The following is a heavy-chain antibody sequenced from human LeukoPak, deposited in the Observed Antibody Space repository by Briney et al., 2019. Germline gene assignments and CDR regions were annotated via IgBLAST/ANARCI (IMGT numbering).Heavy chain of an antibody. CDR2: IYYSGST. D-gene: IGHD3-10*01. CDR1: GGSISSYY. J-gene: IGHJ3*01. V-gene: IGHV4-59*01. CDR3: ARDQNYYGSGSAPV. Sequence: SETLSLTCTVSGGSISSYYWSWIRQPPGKGLEWIGYIYYSGSTNYNPSLKSRVTISVDTSKNQFSLKLSSVTAADTAVYYCARDQNYYGSGSAPVWGQGTMVTVSS.